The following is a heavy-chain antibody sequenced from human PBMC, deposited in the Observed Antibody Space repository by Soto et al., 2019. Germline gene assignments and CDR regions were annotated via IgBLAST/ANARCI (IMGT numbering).Heavy chain of an antibody. CDR3: AKDLGIGYDFWSGLSAAFDI. CDR2: ISGSGGST. Sequence: GGSLRLSCAASGFTFSSYAMSWVRQAPGKGLEWVSAISGSGGSTYYADSVKGRFTISRDNSKNTLYLQMNSLRAEDTAVYYCAKDLGIGYDFWSGLSAAFDIWGQGTIVTVSS. J-gene: IGHJ3*02. D-gene: IGHD3-3*01. V-gene: IGHV3-23*01. CDR1: GFTFSSYA.